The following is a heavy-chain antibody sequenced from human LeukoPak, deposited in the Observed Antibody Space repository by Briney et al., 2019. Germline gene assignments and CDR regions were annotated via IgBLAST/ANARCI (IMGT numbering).Heavy chain of an antibody. CDR3: AKTIHSSGYYPFDY. J-gene: IGHJ4*02. Sequence: GGSLRLSCAASGFTFSSYAMTWVPQAPGKGLEWVSAIIGSVRSTYYGDSVKGRFTISRDNSKNTLSLQMNTLRAEDTAVYYCAKTIHSSGYYPFDYWGQGTLVTVSS. D-gene: IGHD3-22*01. V-gene: IGHV3-23*01. CDR1: GFTFSSYA. CDR2: IIGSVRST.